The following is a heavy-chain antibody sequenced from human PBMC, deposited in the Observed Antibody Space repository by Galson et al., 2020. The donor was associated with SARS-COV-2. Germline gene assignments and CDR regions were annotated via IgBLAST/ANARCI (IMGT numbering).Heavy chain of an antibody. CDR1: GFTFSTYE. CDR3: ASPYLAAASFFGAFDI. CDR2: ISSSGTNI. D-gene: IGHD6-13*01. V-gene: IGHV3-48*03. Sequence: GGSLRLSCAGSGFTFSTYEMNWVRQAPGKGLERVSYISSSGTNIYYADPVKGRFTISRDNANNSLYLQMTSLRAEDTAVYYCASPYLAAASFFGAFDIWGLGTMVTVSS. J-gene: IGHJ3*02.